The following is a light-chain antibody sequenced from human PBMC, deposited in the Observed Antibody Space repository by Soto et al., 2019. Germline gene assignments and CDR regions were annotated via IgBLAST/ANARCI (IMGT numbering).Light chain of an antibody. CDR2: GAS. Sequence: EIVLTQSPGTLSLSPGESATLSCRASQSVTSNSLAWYQQKPGQAPRLLIYGASSRATGIPDRFSGSGSGTDFTLTISRLEPEYFAVYLCQQYGSSPQTFGQGTKLEIK. CDR3: QQYGSSPQT. V-gene: IGKV3-20*01. CDR1: QSVTSNS. J-gene: IGKJ2*01.